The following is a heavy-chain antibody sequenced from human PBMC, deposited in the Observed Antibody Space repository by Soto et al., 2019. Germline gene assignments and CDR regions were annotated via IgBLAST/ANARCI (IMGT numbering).Heavy chain of an antibody. J-gene: IGHJ5*02. CDR1: GGSISSSRSY. V-gene: IGHV4-39*01. D-gene: IGHD2-2*01. CDR3: ARQPTTADIGLWFDP. CDR2: IFYSGST. Sequence: QLQLQESGPGLVKASETLSLTCNVSGGSISSSRSYWAWIRQPPGKGLEWIANIFYSGSTYYNPSLASRVTVSVDTSKNQFSLKLSSVTAADTAVYYRARQPTTADIGLWFDPWGQGTLVTVSS.